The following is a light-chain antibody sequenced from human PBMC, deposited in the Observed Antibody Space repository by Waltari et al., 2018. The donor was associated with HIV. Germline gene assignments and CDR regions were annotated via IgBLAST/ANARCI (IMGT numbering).Light chain of an antibody. CDR2: EVS. V-gene: IGLV2-23*02. CDR3: CSYVGVVNSFVL. Sequence: QSALTQPASVSGSPGQSITIPSPGTSSNLVSWYQQHPGKAPKLIIYEVSKRPSGVSDRFSASKSGNTASLTISGLQAEDEADYHCCSYVGVVNSFVLFGGGTKLTVL. J-gene: IGLJ2*01. CDR1: SSNL.